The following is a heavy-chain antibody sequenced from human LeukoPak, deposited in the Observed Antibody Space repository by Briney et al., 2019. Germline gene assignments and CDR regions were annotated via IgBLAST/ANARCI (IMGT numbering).Heavy chain of an antibody. Sequence: PGASVKVSCKASGYTFTGYYMHWVRQAPGQGLEWMGWINPNSGGTNYAQKFQGRVTMTRDTSISTAYMELSRLRSDDTAVYYCASSRGYSYSLSFDYWGQGTLVTVSS. D-gene: IGHD5-18*01. CDR2: INPNSGGT. CDR1: GYTFTGYY. V-gene: IGHV1-2*02. J-gene: IGHJ4*02. CDR3: ASSRGYSYSLSFDY.